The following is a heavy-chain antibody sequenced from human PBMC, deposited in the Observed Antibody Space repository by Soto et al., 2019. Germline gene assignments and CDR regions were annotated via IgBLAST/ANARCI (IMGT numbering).Heavy chain of an antibody. D-gene: IGHD7-27*01. J-gene: IGHJ4*02. V-gene: IGHV4-59*08. CDR1: NDSISTYY. CDR3: ARPGRDWGALHY. CDR2: INYSGST. Sequence: QVQLQESGPGLVKPSETLSLTCTVSNDSISTYYWTWIRQPPGKGLEWIGFINYSGSTNYNPSLQSRVTISVDTSKNQFSLKMISVTAADTAVYYCARPGRDWGALHYWGQGTLVTVSS.